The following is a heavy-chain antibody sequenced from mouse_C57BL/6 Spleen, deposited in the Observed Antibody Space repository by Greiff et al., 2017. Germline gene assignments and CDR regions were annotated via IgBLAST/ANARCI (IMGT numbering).Heavy chain of an antibody. CDR1: GFTFSDYY. J-gene: IGHJ2*01. CDR3: AREVSTGTTYFDY. V-gene: IGHV5-16*01. D-gene: IGHD4-1*02. CDR2: INYDGSTT. Sequence: EVMLVESEGGLVQPGSSMKLSCTASGFTFSDYYMAWVRQVPEKGLEWVANINYDGSTTNYLDSLKSRFIISRDNAKNIQYLQMTSLKSEDTATYYCAREVSTGTTYFDYWGQGTTLTVSS.